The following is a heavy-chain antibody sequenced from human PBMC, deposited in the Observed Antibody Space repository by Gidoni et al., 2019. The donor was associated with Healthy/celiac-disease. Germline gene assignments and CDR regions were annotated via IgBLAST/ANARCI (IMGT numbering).Heavy chain of an antibody. J-gene: IGHJ4*02. V-gene: IGHV3-30*18. CDR3: AKGVNWNGGYFDY. D-gene: IGHD1-20*01. CDR1: GFTFSSYG. Sequence: QVQLVESGGGVVQPGRSLRLSCEASGFTFSSYGMHWVRQAPGKGLEWVAVISYDGSNKYYADSVKGRFTISRDNSKNTLYLQMNSLRAEDTAVYYCAKGVNWNGGYFDYWGQGTLVTVSS. CDR2: ISYDGSNK.